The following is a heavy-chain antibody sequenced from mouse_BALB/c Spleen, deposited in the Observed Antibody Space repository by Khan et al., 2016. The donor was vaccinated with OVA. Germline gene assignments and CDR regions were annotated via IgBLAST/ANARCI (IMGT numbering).Heavy chain of an antibody. V-gene: IGHV1-63*02. CDR3: ARRGGARATWDDFDY. CDR1: GYTFTHYW. CDR2: TYPGGGYT. Sequence: QVQLKESGTEVVRPGTSVKMSCKAAGYTFTHYWIGWVKQRPGHGLEWIGDTYPGGGYTNYTEKFKGKATLTADTSSSTAYMQLSGLTSEDSDIYYSARRGGARATWDDFDYWGQGTSLIVSS. D-gene: IGHD3-1*01. J-gene: IGHJ2*02.